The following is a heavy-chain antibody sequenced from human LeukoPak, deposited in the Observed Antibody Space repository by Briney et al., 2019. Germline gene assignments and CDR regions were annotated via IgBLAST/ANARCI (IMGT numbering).Heavy chain of an antibody. Sequence: GESLKISCKGSGYSFTSYWIGWVRQMPGKGLEWMGIIYPGDSDTRYSPSFQGQVTISADKSIRTAYLQWSSLKASDTAMYFCASSTTVTTHFFDSWGQGTLVTVSS. CDR1: GYSFTSYW. J-gene: IGHJ4*02. CDR3: ASSTTVTTHFFDS. D-gene: IGHD4-17*01. V-gene: IGHV5-51*01. CDR2: IYPGDSDT.